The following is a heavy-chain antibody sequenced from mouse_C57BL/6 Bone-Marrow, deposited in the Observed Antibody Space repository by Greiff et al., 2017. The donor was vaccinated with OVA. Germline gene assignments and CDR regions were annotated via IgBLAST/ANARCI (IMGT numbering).Heavy chain of an antibody. V-gene: IGHV5-4*01. D-gene: IGHD2-4*01. CDR1: GFTFSSYA. J-gene: IGHJ2*01. CDR2: ISDGGSYT. Sequence: EVMLVESGGGLVKPGGSLKLSCAASGFTFSSYAMSWVRQTPEKRLEWVATISDGGSYTYYPDNVKGRFTISRDNAKNNLYLQMSHLKSEDTAMYYCAREGGYYDPDYWGQGTTLTVSS. CDR3: AREGGYYDPDY.